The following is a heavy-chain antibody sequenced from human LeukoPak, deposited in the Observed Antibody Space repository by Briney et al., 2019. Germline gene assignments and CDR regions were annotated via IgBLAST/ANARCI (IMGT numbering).Heavy chain of an antibody. D-gene: IGHD5-18*01. Sequence: SETLSLTCTVSGGSISSYYWSWIRQPPGKGLEWIGYIYTSGSTNYNPSLKSRVTISVDTSKNQFFLKLSSVTAADTAVYYCARLRGYSYGYDYYYYMDVWGKGTTVTVSS. CDR3: ARLRGYSYGYDYYYYMDV. CDR2: IYTSGST. CDR1: GGSISSYY. J-gene: IGHJ6*03. V-gene: IGHV4-4*09.